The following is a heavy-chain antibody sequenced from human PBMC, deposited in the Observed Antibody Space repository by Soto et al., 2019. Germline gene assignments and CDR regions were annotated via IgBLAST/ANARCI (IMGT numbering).Heavy chain of an antibody. J-gene: IGHJ6*02. CDR1: GFTFDDYA. CDR2: ISWNSGNM. D-gene: IGHD3-16*01. CDR3: AKDISGRGSYYYYYGMDV. V-gene: IGHV3-9*01. Sequence: EVQLVESGGGLVQPGRSLRLSCAASGFTFDDYAMHWVRQAPGKGLEWVSGISWNSGNMGYVDSVKARFTISRDNAKNSLSLQMNSLREEDTALYYCAKDISGRGSYYYYYGMDVWGQGTTVTVSS.